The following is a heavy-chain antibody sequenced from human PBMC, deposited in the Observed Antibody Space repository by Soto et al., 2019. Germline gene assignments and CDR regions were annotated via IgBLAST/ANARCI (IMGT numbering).Heavy chain of an antibody. CDR1: GGSISSYY. CDR3: ARAFNYDSSGPPDDY. Sequence: PSETLSLTCTVSGGSISSYYWSWIRQTPGKGLEWIGYIYYSGSTNYNPSLKSRVTISVDTSKNQFSLKLSSVTAADTAVYYCARAFNYDSSGPPDDYWGQGTLVTVSS. CDR2: IYYSGST. V-gene: IGHV4-59*01. D-gene: IGHD3-22*01. J-gene: IGHJ4*02.